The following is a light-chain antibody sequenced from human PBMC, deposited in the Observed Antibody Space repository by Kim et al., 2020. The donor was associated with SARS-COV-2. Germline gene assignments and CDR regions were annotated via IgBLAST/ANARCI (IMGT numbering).Light chain of an antibody. CDR2: EVH. CDR1: PSDIGSYNL. J-gene: IGLJ1*01. Sequence: QSALTQPASVSGSPGQSIAISCTGTPSDIGSYNLVSWYQQHPDKAPSLIIYEVHNRPSGISDRFSGSKSGNTASLTISGLQAEDEAEYYCCSFAGSDTPYVFGTGTKVTVL. V-gene: IGLV2-23*02. CDR3: CSFAGSDTPYV.